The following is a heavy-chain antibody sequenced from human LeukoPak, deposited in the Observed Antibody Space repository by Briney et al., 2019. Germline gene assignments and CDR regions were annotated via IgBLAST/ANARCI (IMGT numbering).Heavy chain of an antibody. CDR2: ISGTGYNT. CDR1: GFTFSNYA. J-gene: IGHJ4*02. D-gene: IGHD6-13*01. CDR3: AKGSYGSLPRVDY. Sequence: PGGSLRLSCAASGFTFSNYAMSWVRQAPGKGLEWVSAISGTGYNTYYADSVKGRFTISRDNSKNTVYLQINTLRAEDTAVYYCAKGSYGSLPRVDYWSQVTLVTVSS. V-gene: IGHV3-23*01.